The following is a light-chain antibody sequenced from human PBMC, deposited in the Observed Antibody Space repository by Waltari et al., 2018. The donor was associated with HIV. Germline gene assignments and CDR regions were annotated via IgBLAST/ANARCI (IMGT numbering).Light chain of an antibody. CDR3: CSYADMNRVI. Sequence: QSDLTQSPSASGFPGQSVTINCTGTSSDVSGYDYVSWYQQHPGKAPKLMIYEVSKRPSGVPDRFSGSKSGDTATLTVSGLQTEDEADYHCCSYADMNRVIFGGGTKLTVL. CDR2: EVS. CDR1: SSDVSGYDY. V-gene: IGLV2-8*01. J-gene: IGLJ2*01.